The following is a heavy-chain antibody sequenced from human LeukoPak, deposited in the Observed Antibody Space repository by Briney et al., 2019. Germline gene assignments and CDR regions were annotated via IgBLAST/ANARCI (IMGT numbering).Heavy chain of an antibody. V-gene: IGHV3-15*01. CDR1: GFTFSNAW. D-gene: IGHD5-12*01. CDR3: TTSGRRYSTSDY. Sequence: GGSLRLSCAVSGFTFSNAWMSWVRQAPGKGLEWVGRIKSNNNGGTADTAAPVKGRFTISRDDSKNTLYLQMNSLRTEDTAVYYCTTSGRRYSTSDYWGQGTLVTVFS. CDR2: IKSNNNGGTA. J-gene: IGHJ4*02.